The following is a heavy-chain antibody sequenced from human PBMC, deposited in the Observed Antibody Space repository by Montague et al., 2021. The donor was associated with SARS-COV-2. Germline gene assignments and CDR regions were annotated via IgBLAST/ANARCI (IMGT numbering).Heavy chain of an antibody. J-gene: IGHJ3*02. Sequence: SETLSLTCTVSGGSITGYYGSWLRRSPGKGLEWIAYIYDGGAGNYNPSLGGRVTISTDTSKNQLSLKGNSVTASDTALYYCVRDHPYGGPRGAYDIWGQATVVIGSA. V-gene: IGHV4-59*01. CDR3: VRDHPYGGPRGAYDI. D-gene: IGHD4-23*01. CDR2: IYDGGAG. CDR1: GGSITGYY.